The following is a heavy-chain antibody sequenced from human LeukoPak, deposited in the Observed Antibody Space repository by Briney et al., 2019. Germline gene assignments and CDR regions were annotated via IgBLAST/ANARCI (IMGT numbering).Heavy chain of an antibody. CDR1: GFTFSSYG. D-gene: IGHD2/OR15-2a*01. J-gene: IGHJ4*02. Sequence: GGSLRLSCAASGFTFSSYGIHWVRQAPGKGLEWVAVISYDGSNKYYADSVRGRFTISRDNSKNTLYLQMNSLRAEDTAVYYCAREGPRGNSQFDYWGQGTLVTVSS. V-gene: IGHV3-30*03. CDR3: AREGPRGNSQFDY. CDR2: ISYDGSNK.